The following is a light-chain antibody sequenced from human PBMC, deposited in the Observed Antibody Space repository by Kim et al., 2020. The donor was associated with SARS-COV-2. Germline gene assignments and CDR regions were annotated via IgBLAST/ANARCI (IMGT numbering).Light chain of an antibody. CDR3: SSYTSSSTLYV. Sequence: QSLTISCTGTSSDICGYNYVSWYQQHPGKAPKLMIYHVSNRPSGVSNRFSGSKSGNTASLTISGLQAEDEADYYCSSYTSSSTLYVFGTGTKVTVL. J-gene: IGLJ1*01. CDR1: SSDICGYNY. V-gene: IGLV2-14*04. CDR2: HVS.